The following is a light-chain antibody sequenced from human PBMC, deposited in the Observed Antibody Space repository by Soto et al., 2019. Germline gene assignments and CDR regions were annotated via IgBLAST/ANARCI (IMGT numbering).Light chain of an antibody. J-gene: IGLJ2*01. CDR2: DND. CDR1: SSNIGNNY. V-gene: IGLV1-51*01. Sequence: QSVLTQPPSVSAAPGQKVTISCSGSSSNIGNNYVSWYQQFPGTAPKLLIFDNDKRPSGIPDRFSASKSGTSATVGITGLQTGDEADYYCGAWDSRLSVVVFGGGTKLTVL. CDR3: GAWDSRLSVVV.